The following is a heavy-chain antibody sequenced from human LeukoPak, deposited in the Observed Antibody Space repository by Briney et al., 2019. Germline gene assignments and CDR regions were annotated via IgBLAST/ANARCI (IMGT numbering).Heavy chain of an antibody. CDR2: IYYSGST. CDR1: GGSISSYY. CDR3: ARGIRQLLIDY. D-gene: IGHD6-6*01. V-gene: IGHV4-59*01. Sequence: SETLSLTCTVSGGSISSYYWSWIRQPPGKGLEWIGYIYYSGSTNYNSALKSRVTISVDTSKTQFSLKLNSVTAADTAVYYCARGIRQLLIDYWGQGTLVTVSS. J-gene: IGHJ4*02.